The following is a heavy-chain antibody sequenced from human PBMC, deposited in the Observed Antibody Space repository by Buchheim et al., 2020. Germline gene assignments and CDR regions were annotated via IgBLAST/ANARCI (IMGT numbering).Heavy chain of an antibody. V-gene: IGHV3-23*01. J-gene: IGHJ4*02. CDR3: AKMGTNWEGGWIDY. CDR1: GFSFSTYA. CDR2: ISDSGGST. Sequence: EVQLLESGGGLVQPGGSLRLSCAASGFSFSTYAMSWVRQAPTKGLEWVSGISDSGGSTNYTHSVKGRFTISRDKSTNTLFLQMNNLGADDTAVYYCAKMGTNWEGGWIDYWGQGTL. D-gene: IGHD7-27*01.